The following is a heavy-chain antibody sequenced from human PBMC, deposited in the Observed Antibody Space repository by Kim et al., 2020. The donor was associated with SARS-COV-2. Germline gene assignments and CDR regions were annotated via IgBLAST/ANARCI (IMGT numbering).Heavy chain of an antibody. V-gene: IGHV3-66*01. CDR3: SRVTVGPYWYFDL. CDR1: GITVSSNY. CDR2: VYSGGNT. Sequence: GGSLRLSCAASGITVSSNYMNWVRQAPGKGLEWVSVVYSGGNTYYSDSVKGRFTISRDNSKNTLHLQMNSLRADDTAVDYCSRVTVGPYWYFDLCGRGTL. D-gene: IGHD2-21*02. J-gene: IGHJ2*01.